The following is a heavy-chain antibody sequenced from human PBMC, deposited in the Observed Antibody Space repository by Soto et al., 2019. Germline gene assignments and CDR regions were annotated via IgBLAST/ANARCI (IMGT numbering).Heavy chain of an antibody. V-gene: IGHV3-9*01. CDR1: GFPFDAHA. CDR2: INWRGGSI. Sequence: SLRLSCAASGFPFDAHAMYWVRQAPGKGLEWVSGINWRGGSIGYAASVQGRFTISRDNAKNALYLQMNSLSGDDTALYYCAKGWDGDKVGHAFDVWGQGTMVTVS. J-gene: IGHJ3*01. D-gene: IGHD1-26*01. CDR3: AKGWDGDKVGHAFDV.